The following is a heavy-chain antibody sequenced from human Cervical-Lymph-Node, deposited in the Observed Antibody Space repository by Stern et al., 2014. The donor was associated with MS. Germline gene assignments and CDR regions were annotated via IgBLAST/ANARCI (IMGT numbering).Heavy chain of an antibody. Sequence: VQLVESGAEVKKPGASVRVSCKASGYTFTGYYMHWVRQAPGQGLEWMGWINPNSGDTNYAQKFQGRVSMTRDTYFNTAYMWLSRLTSDDTAVYYCARDEGSSSSFDYWGQGTLVTVSS. V-gene: IGHV1-2*02. J-gene: IGHJ4*02. D-gene: IGHD6-6*01. CDR3: ARDEGSSSSFDY. CDR1: GYTFTGYY. CDR2: INPNSGDT.